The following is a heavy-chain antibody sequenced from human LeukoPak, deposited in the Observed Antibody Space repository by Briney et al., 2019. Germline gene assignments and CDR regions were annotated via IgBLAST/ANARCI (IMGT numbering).Heavy chain of an antibody. CDR3: AKEMEGYGLVSPVLYGY. CDR1: GFTFSSYG. D-gene: IGHD3/OR15-3a*01. CDR2: ISGSGGST. V-gene: IGHV3-23*01. J-gene: IGHJ4*02. Sequence: GGSLRLSCAASGFTFSSYGMSWVRQAPGKGLEWVSAISGSGGSTYYADSVKGRFTISRDNSKNTLYLQMNSLRAEDTAVYYRAKEMEGYGLVSPVLYGYWGQGTLVTVSS.